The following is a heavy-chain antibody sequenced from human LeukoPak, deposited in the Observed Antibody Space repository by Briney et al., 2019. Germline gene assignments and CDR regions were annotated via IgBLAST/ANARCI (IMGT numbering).Heavy chain of an antibody. J-gene: IGHJ5*02. CDR1: GYPLTSYY. CDR3: ARDGLSYTNPNNWFDP. Sequence: ASVKVSCKASGYPLTSYYINWVRQAPGQGLEGMGWISAYNGDTNYAQNLQGRVTMTTDTSTDTAYMELRSLRSDDTAVYYCARDGLSYTNPNNWFDPWGQGTLVTVSS. CDR2: ISAYNGDT. V-gene: IGHV1-18*01. D-gene: IGHD2-2*02.